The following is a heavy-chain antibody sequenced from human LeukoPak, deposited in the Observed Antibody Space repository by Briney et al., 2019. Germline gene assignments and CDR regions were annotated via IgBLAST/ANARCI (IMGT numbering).Heavy chain of an antibody. CDR3: ARVRQATERTSNFDY. CDR2: INPNSGDT. J-gene: IGHJ4*02. D-gene: IGHD5-12*01. V-gene: IGHV1-2*02. Sequence: ASVKVSCKASGYTFTDYYLFWVRQAPGQGLEWMRWINPNSGDTYYAQNFQGRVTMTRDTSISTVYMEMSRLTSDDTAVYFCARVRQATERTSNFDYWGQGTLVTVSS. CDR1: GYTFTDYY.